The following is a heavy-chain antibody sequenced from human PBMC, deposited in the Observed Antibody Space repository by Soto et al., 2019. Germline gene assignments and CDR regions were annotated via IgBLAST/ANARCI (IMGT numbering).Heavy chain of an antibody. D-gene: IGHD1-20*01. CDR1: GGTFSSYT. J-gene: IGHJ5*02. CDR2: FIPILGIA. Sequence: QVQLVQSGAEVKKPGSSVKVSCKASGGTFSSYTISWVRQAPGQGREWMGRFIPILGIANYAQKFQGRVTITADKSTSTAYMELSSLRSEDTAVYYCARANWNDAGNWFDPWGQGTLVTVSS. CDR3: ARANWNDAGNWFDP. V-gene: IGHV1-69*02.